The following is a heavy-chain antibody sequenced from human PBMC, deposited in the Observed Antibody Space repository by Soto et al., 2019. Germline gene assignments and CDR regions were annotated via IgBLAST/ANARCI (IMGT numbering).Heavy chain of an antibody. J-gene: IGHJ6*02. CDR2: IWYDGSNK. Sequence: PGGSLRLSCAASGFTFSSYGMHWVRQAPGKGLEWVSVIWYDGSNKYYAVSVKGRFTISRDNSKNTLYLQMNSLRAEDTAVYFCARDIANFDYSPTYYYYGMDVWGQGTTVTVSS. CDR3: ARDIANFDYSPTYYYYGMDV. D-gene: IGHD4-4*01. CDR1: GFTFSSYG. V-gene: IGHV3-33*01.